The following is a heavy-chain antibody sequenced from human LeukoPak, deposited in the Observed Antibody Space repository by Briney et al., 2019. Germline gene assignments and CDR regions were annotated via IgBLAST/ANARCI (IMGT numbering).Heavy chain of an antibody. Sequence: SGTLSLTCAVSGVSISSSNWWSWVRQPPGKGLEWIGEIYHSGSINYNPSLKSRVTISVDKSKNQFSLKLSSVTAADTAVDYCARRRYLDWLLSAFDIWGQGTMVTVSS. J-gene: IGHJ3*02. CDR3: ARRRYLDWLLSAFDI. V-gene: IGHV4-4*02. CDR1: GVSISSSNW. D-gene: IGHD3-9*01. CDR2: IYHSGSI.